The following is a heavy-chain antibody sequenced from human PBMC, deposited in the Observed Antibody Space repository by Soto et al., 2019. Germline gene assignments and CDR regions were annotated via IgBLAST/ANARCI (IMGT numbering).Heavy chain of an antibody. Sequence: SETLSLTCTVSGGSLSSYYWSWLRQPPGMGLEWIASISYSGTTNYNSSLKSRVTISIDTSKNQFSLKLNSVTAADTAVYYCAREGYNFGPFDYWGQGALVTVSS. J-gene: IGHJ4*02. CDR3: AREGYNFGPFDY. D-gene: IGHD5-18*01. CDR1: GGSLSSYY. CDR2: ISYSGTT. V-gene: IGHV4-59*01.